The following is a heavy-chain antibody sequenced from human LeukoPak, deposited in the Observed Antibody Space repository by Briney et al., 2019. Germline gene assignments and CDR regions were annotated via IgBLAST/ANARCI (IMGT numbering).Heavy chain of an antibody. D-gene: IGHD5-18*01. CDR2: LTWNGGTI. CDR3: VRDMGKYNYGTPLDY. J-gene: IGHJ4*02. Sequence: GGSLRLSCAASGFTFHDYAMHWVRQAPGKGLEWVSGLTWNGGTIGYADSVKGRLTISRDNAKNFLYLQMDSLRAEDMALYYCVRDMGKYNYGTPLDYWGRGTLVTVSS. V-gene: IGHV3-9*03. CDR1: GFTFHDYA.